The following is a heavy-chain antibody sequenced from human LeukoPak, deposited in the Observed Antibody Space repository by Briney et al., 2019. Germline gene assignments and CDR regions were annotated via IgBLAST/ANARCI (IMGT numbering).Heavy chain of an antibody. V-gene: IGHV4-4*02. J-gene: IGHJ5*02. Sequence: SETLSPTCAVSGGSISSSNWWSWVRQPPGKGLEWIGEIYHSGSTNYNPSLKSRVTISVDKSKNQFSLKLSSVTAEDTAVYYCATGDKQLVFKRRKGGFDPWGQGTLVSVSS. CDR3: ATGDKQLVFKRRKGGFDP. D-gene: IGHD6-13*01. CDR2: IYHSGST. CDR1: GGSISSSNW.